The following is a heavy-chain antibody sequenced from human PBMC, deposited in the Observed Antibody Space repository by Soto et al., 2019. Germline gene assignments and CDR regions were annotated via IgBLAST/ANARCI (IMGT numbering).Heavy chain of an antibody. CDR2: ISAYNGNT. D-gene: IGHD5-18*01. CDR3: ARGYSYGLRRGFDP. Sequence: GASVKVSCKASGYTFTSYCISWVRQAPRRGLEWMGWISAYNGNTNYAQKLQGRVTMTTDTSTSTAYMELRSLRSDDTAVYYCARGYSYGLRRGFDPWGQGTLVTVSS. CDR1: GYTFTSYC. J-gene: IGHJ5*02. V-gene: IGHV1-18*01.